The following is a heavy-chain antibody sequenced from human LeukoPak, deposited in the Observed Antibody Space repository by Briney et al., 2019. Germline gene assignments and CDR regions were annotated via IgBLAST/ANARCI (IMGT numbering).Heavy chain of an antibody. V-gene: IGHV1-46*01. Sequence: GASVKVSCKASGYAFTNYYMHWVRQAPGQGPEWMGIINPSDSSTSYAEKFQARVTMTRNTSTSTVYMELSSLRPEDTAVYYCARTYDYDSSGYYFGCWGQGTLVTVSS. D-gene: IGHD3-22*01. J-gene: IGHJ4*02. CDR2: INPSDSST. CDR3: ARTYDYDSSGYYFGC. CDR1: GYAFTNYY.